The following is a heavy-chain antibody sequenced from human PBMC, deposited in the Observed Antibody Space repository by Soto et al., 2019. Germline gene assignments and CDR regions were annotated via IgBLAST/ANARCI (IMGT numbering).Heavy chain of an antibody. D-gene: IGHD3-10*01. CDR1: GFSFRSYY. Sequence: DVQLVESGGGLVKPGGSLRLSCAASGFSFRSYYMNWVRQAPGRGLEWVSSISPSSSFLSYADSVKGRFTISRDNAKSSVSLQMNSLRAEDTAVYYCARVGTDYGSGSPYYSDYWGQGTLVTVSS. CDR3: ARVGTDYGSGSPYYSDY. CDR2: ISPSSSFL. J-gene: IGHJ4*02. V-gene: IGHV3-21*02.